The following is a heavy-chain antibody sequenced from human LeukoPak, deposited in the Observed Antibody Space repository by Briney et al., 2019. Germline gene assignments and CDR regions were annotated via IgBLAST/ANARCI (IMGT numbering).Heavy chain of an antibody. CDR1: GFTVSDNF. CDR3: ARSTFLSDAFDI. CDR2: IYIGGSP. Sequence: GGSRRLSCAASGFTVSDNFMSWVRQAPGKGLEWLSVIYIGGSPYYADSVKGRFTISRDNSKNTLYLQMNSLRAEDTAVYYCARSTFLSDAFDIWGQGTMVTVSS. V-gene: IGHV3-66*01. J-gene: IGHJ3*02.